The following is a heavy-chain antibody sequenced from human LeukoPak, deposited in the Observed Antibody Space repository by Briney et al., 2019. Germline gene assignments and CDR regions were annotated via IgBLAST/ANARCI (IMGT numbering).Heavy chain of an antibody. Sequence: GGSLRLSCVASGFTFTNYAMTWVRQAPGKGLEWVSSISGSGGKTYYADSVKGRFTISRDNAKNSLYLQMNSLRAEDTAVYYCARVGYSSGWQGSHELDYWGQGTLVTVSS. D-gene: IGHD6-19*01. V-gene: IGHV3-21*04. CDR2: ISGSGGKT. CDR1: GFTFTNYA. CDR3: ARVGYSSGWQGSHELDY. J-gene: IGHJ4*02.